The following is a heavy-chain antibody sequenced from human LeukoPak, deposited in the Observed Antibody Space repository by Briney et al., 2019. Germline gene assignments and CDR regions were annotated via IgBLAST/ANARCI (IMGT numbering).Heavy chain of an antibody. D-gene: IGHD2-8*01. J-gene: IGHJ6*02. Sequence: SETLSLTCTVSGGSISSYYWSWIRQPPGKGLEWIGYIYYSGSTNYNPSLKSRVTISVDTSKNQFSLKLSSVTAADTAVYYCARGVNYYYGMDVWGQGTTVTVSS. CDR1: GGSISSYY. V-gene: IGHV4-59*01. CDR2: IYYSGST. CDR3: ARGVNYYYGMDV.